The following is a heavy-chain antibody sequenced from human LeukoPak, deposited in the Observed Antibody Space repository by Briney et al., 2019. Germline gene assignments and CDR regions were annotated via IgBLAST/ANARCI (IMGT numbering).Heavy chain of an antibody. CDR2: INTDGSRT. V-gene: IGHV3-74*01. CDR1: GFTFSNYW. CDR3: IRINGWPHY. Sequence: PGGSLRLSCAASGFTFSNYWMHWVRQLPGKGLVWVAYINTDGSRTSYADSVKGRFTISRDNAKNTLYLQMNSLSAEDTALYYCIRINGWPHYWGQGTLVTVSS. D-gene: IGHD6-19*01. J-gene: IGHJ4*02.